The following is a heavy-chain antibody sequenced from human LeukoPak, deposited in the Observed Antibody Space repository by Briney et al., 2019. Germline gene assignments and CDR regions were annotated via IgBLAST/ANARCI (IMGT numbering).Heavy chain of an antibody. CDR3: AKGSGIVVVPAAH. CDR2: IRYDGSNK. J-gene: IGHJ4*02. CDR1: GFTFSSYG. D-gene: IGHD2-2*01. Sequence: GGSLRLSCAASGFTFSSYGMHWVREAPGKGLEWVAFIRYDGSNKYYADSVKGRFTISRDNSKNTLYLQMNSLRAEDTAVYYCAKGSGIVVVPAAHWGQGTLVTVSS. V-gene: IGHV3-30*02.